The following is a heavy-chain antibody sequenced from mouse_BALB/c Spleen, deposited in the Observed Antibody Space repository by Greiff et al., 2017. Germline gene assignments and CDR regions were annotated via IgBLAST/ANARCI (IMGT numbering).Heavy chain of an antibody. V-gene: IGHV5-12-1*01. CDR2: ISSGGGST. J-gene: IGHJ4*01. CDR3: SRHGLLRSYYAMDY. Sequence: EVMLVESGGGLVKPGGSLKLSCAASGFAFSSYDMSWVRQTPEKRLEWVAYISSGGGSTYYPDTVKGRFTISRDNAKNTLYLQMSSLKSEDTTMYYCSRHGLLRSYYAMDYRGQRTSVTVSS. D-gene: IGHD1-1*01. CDR1: GFAFSSYD.